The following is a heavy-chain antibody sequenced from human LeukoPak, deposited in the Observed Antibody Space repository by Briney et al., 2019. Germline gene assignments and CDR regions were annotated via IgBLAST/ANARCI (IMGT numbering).Heavy chain of an antibody. Sequence: SLRLSCAASGFTFDDYAMHWVRQAPGKGLEWVSGISWNSGSIGYADSVKGRFTISRDNAKNSLYLQMNSLRAEDTALYYCAKSGIAAAIDYWGQGTLVTVSS. J-gene: IGHJ4*02. CDR1: GFTFDDYA. CDR3: AKSGIAAAIDY. D-gene: IGHD6-13*01. CDR2: ISWNSGSI. V-gene: IGHV3-9*01.